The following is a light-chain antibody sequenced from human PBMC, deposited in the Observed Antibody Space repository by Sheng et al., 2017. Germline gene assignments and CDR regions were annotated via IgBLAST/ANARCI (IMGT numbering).Light chain of an antibody. J-gene: IGKJ4*01. CDR2: AAS. CDR1: QSVTSS. Sequence: EIVLTQSPATLSLSPGERATLSCRASQSVTSSLGWYQHKPGQAPTLLIYAASNRATGIPARFSGSGSRTDFTLTISSLEPEDSAVYYCQQRLSWPLTFGGGTKVEIK. V-gene: IGKV3-11*01. CDR3: QQRLSWPLT.